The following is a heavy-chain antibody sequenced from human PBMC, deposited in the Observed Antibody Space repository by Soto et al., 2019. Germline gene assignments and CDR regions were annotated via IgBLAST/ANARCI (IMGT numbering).Heavy chain of an antibody. Sequence: QVQLVQSGAEVKKPGSSVKVSCKASGGTFSSYAISWVRQAPGQGLEWMGGIIPIFGTANYAQKFQGRVTITADESTSTAYMELSSLRSEDTAVYYCAGGTPTTVTTSYYGMDVWGQGNTVTVSS. CDR2: IIPIFGTA. J-gene: IGHJ6*02. V-gene: IGHV1-69*12. CDR1: GGTFSSYA. CDR3: AGGTPTTVTTSYYGMDV. D-gene: IGHD4-4*01.